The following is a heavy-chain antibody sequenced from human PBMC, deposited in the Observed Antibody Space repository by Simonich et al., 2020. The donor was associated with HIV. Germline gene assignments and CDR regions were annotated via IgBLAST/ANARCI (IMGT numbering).Heavy chain of an antibody. Sequence: EVQLVESGGGLVQPGGSLRLSCAASGFTFSSYSMNWVSKAPGKGLEWVSSLSSSSSYINYADSVKGRFTISRDNAKNSRYLQRNSLRAEDTAVYYCARDGRKGSSTSCSDYWGQGTLVTVSS. CDR1: GFTFSSYS. J-gene: IGHJ4*02. D-gene: IGHD2-2*01. CDR3: ARDGRKGSSTSCSDY. V-gene: IGHV3-21*01. CDR2: LSSSSSYI.